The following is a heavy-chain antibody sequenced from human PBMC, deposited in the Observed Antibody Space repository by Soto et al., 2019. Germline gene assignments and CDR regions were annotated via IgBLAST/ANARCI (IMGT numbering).Heavy chain of an antibody. CDR2: IYYSGST. Sequence: QVQLHESGPGLVKPSQTLSLTCTVSGGSISSGGYYWSWIRQHPGKGLEWIGYIYYSGSTYYNPSLKSRVTISVDTSKNQFSLKLSSVTAADTAVYYCARARPILWFGESDYFDYWGQGTLVTVSS. CDR1: GGSISSGGYY. CDR3: ARARPILWFGESDYFDY. V-gene: IGHV4-31*03. D-gene: IGHD3-10*01. J-gene: IGHJ4*02.